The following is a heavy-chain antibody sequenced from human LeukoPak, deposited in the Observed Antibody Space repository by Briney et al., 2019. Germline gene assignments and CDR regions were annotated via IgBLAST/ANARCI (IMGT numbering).Heavy chain of an antibody. V-gene: IGHV3-30*03. J-gene: IGHJ4*02. CDR2: ISYDGSNK. Sequence: QSGGSLRLSCAASGFTFSSYGMPWVRQAPGKGLEWVAVISYDGSNKYYADSVKGRFTISRDNSKNTLYLQMNSLRAEDTAVYYCATPHLAEKEIYYFDYWGQGTLVTVSS. CDR1: GFTFSSYG. CDR3: ATPHLAEKEIYYFDY. D-gene: IGHD5-24*01.